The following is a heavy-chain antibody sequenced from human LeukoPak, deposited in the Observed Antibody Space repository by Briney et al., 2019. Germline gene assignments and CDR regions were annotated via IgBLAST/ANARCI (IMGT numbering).Heavy chain of an antibody. Sequence: PGGSLRLSCAASGFTFSTYWMSWVHQAPGRGLEWVANIKQDGSEKYYVDSVKGRFTISRDNAKNSLYLQMNSLRAEDTAVYYCARDRILAGGHFGYWGQGTLVTVSS. CDR1: GFTFSTYW. J-gene: IGHJ4*02. V-gene: IGHV3-7*04. D-gene: IGHD6-13*01. CDR3: ARDRILAGGHFGY. CDR2: IKQDGSEK.